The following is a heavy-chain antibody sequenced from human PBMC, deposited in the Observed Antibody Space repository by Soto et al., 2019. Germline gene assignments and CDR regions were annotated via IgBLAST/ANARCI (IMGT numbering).Heavy chain of an antibody. J-gene: IGHJ4*02. CDR2: ISSSGSTI. V-gene: IGHV3-48*04. D-gene: IGHD3-22*01. CDR1: GFTFSSYG. CDR3: ARGLRITMIVVVTPHYFDY. Sequence: GGSLRLSCAASGFTFSSYGMHWVRQAPGKGLEWVSDISSSGSTIYYADSVKGRFTISRDNAKNPLYLQMNSLRAEDTAVYYCARGLRITMIVVVTPHYFDYWGQGTLVTVSS.